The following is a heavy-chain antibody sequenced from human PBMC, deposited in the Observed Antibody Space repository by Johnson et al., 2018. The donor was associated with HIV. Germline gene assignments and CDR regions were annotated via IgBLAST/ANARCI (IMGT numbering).Heavy chain of an antibody. Sequence: QVQLVESGGGLVQAGGSLRLSCVGSGFTLSSYGMHWVRQAPGKGLEWVAVISYDGSNKYYADSVKGRFTISRDNSKNTLYLQMNSLRAEDTAVYYCAGAPTYYNFWSGTSGAFDIWGQGTMVTVSS. D-gene: IGHD3-3*01. CDR2: ISYDGSNK. CDR1: GFTLSSYG. CDR3: AGAPTYYNFWSGTSGAFDI. V-gene: IGHV3-30*03. J-gene: IGHJ3*02.